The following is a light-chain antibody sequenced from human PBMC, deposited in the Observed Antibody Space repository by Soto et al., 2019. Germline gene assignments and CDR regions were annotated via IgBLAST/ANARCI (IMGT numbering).Light chain of an antibody. J-gene: IGKJ5*01. Sequence: EIVFTQSPRTLSLSPRERATLSSQASQSVSSSHLAWYQHKPGQAPRLLIYAASSRATGSPDRFSGGGSGTDFTLTISRLEPEDFAVYYCQQYGYSPITFGQGTRLEIK. CDR2: AAS. CDR3: QQYGYSPIT. V-gene: IGKV3-20*01. CDR1: QSVSSSH.